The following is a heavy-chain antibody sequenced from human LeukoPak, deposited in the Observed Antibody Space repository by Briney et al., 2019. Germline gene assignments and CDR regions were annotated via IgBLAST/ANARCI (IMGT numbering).Heavy chain of an antibody. J-gene: IGHJ3*02. CDR1: GGSISSGGYY. V-gene: IGHV4-30-2*01. Sequence: SETLSLTCTVSGGSISSGGYYWSWIRQPPGKGLEWIGYIYHSGSTYYNPSLKSRVTISVDRFKNQFSLKLSSVTAADTAVYYCARDRELGTTTGAFDIWGQGTMVTVSS. D-gene: IGHD1-26*01. CDR2: IYHSGST. CDR3: ARDRELGTTTGAFDI.